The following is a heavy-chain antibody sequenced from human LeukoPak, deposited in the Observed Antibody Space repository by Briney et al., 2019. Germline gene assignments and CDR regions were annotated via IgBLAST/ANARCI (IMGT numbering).Heavy chain of an antibody. CDR1: GYTLTNYN. D-gene: IGHD2-21*02. V-gene: IGHV1-18*01. CDR2: ISAYNGNT. Sequence: ASVKVSCKASGYTLTNYNISWVRQAPGQGLEWMGWISAYNGNTNYAQKLQGRVTMTTDTSTSTAYMELRSLRSDDTAVYYCARDLISNCGGDCYSDYFDYWGQGTLGTVSS. J-gene: IGHJ4*02. CDR3: ARDLISNCGGDCYSDYFDY.